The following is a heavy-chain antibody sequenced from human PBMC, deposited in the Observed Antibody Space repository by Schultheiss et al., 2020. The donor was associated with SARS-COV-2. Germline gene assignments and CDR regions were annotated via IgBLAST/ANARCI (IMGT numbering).Heavy chain of an antibody. Sequence: GGSLRLSCAASGFTFSSYAMSWVRQAPGKGLEWVANIKQDGSEKYYVDSVKGRFTISRDNSKNTLYLQMNSLRAEDTAVYYCARDGYYDFWSGSFDYWGQGTLVTVSS. J-gene: IGHJ4*02. CDR1: GFTFSSYA. V-gene: IGHV3-7*01. CDR3: ARDGYYDFWSGSFDY. D-gene: IGHD3-3*01. CDR2: IKQDGSEK.